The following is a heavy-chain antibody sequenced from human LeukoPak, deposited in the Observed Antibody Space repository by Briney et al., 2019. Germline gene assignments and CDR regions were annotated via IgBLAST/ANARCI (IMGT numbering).Heavy chain of an antibody. CDR3: ARVRGQPGPRIIDY. V-gene: IGHV4-4*07. CDR1: GGSISSYY. Sequence: SETLSLTCTVSGGSISSYYWSWIRQPAGKGLEWIGRIYTSGSTNYNPSLKSRVTMSVDTSKNQFSLKLSSVTAADTAVHYCARVRGQPGPRIIDYWGQGTLVTVSS. D-gene: IGHD2-15*01. J-gene: IGHJ4*02. CDR2: IYTSGST.